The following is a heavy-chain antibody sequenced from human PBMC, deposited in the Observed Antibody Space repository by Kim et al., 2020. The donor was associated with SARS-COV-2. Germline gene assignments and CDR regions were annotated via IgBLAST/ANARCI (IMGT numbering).Heavy chain of an antibody. D-gene: IGHD3-10*01. Sequence: GGSLRLSCAGSGFTFSSHAMTWVRQAPGMGLEWVSTISDNGGTTYYADSVKGRFTISRDNSKNTLYLKMNSLRAEDTAIYYCAGYYYGSGSYYRSIDYWGQGTLVTVSS. J-gene: IGHJ4*02. CDR1: GFTFSSHA. CDR3: AGYYYGSGSYYRSIDY. CDR2: ISDNGGTT. V-gene: IGHV3-23*01.